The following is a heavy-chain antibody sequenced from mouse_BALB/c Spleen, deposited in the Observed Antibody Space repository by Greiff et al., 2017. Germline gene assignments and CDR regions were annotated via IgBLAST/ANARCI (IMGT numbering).Heavy chain of an antibody. V-gene: IGHV1S137*01. J-gene: IGHJ2*01. CDR2: ISTYYGDA. Sequence: VQLQQSGAELVRPGVSVKISCKGSGYTFTDYAMHWVKQSHAKSLEWIGVISTYYGDASYNQKFKGKATMTVDKSSSTAYMELARLTSEDSAIYYCARGDTMISGNFDYWGQGTTLTVSS. D-gene: IGHD2-4*01. CDR1: GYTFTDYA. CDR3: ARGDTMISGNFDY.